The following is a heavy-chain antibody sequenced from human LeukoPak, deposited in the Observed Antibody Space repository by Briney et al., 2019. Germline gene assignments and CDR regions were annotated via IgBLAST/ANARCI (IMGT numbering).Heavy chain of an antibody. V-gene: IGHV3-20*04. Sequence: GVSLTLSCAASGFTFYDYGMSCVRHVRGRGGEWVSYKNGNGGSTGYADFGKVRLTMFRDNAKNSLDLQLNSLRDEDTALYYCARGVYYYDSSGYYILGYWGQGTLVTVSS. D-gene: IGHD3-22*01. CDR1: GFTFYDYG. CDR2: KNGNGGST. J-gene: IGHJ4*02. CDR3: ARGVYYYDSSGYYILGY.